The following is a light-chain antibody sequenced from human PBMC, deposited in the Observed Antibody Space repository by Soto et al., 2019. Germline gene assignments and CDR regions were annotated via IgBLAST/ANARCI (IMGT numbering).Light chain of an antibody. CDR2: GAS. J-gene: IGKJ3*01. CDR1: QSVSSSY. Sequence: EIVLAQSPGTLSSSPGERVTLSCRASQSVSSSYLAWYQQKPGQAPRLLIYGASTRATGIPDRFSGSGSGTDFTLTISRLEPEYFAVYYCQQYGSPSGVTVGPETKVDIK. CDR3: QQYGSPSGVT. V-gene: IGKV3-20*01.